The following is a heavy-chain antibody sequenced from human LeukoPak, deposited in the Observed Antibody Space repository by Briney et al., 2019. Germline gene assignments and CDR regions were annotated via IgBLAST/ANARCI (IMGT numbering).Heavy chain of an antibody. V-gene: IGHV1-18*01. Sequence: ASVKVSCEASGYTFTSYGIRWVRQAPGQGLEWMGWISAYNGNTNYAQRLQGRVTMTTDTSTSTAYMELGSLRSEDTAVYCCARFNFGSEDYWGQGTLVTVSS. J-gene: IGHJ4*02. CDR3: ARFNFGSEDY. D-gene: IGHD3-10*01. CDR2: ISAYNGNT. CDR1: GYTFTSYG.